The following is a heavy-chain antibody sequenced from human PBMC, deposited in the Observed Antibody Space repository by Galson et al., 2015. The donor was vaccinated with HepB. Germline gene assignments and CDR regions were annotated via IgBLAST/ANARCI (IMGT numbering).Heavy chain of an antibody. V-gene: IGHV1-69-2*01. CDR3: ATAKRWIQLGY. CDR1: GYTFTDYY. Sequence: VKVSCKVSGYTFTDYYMHWVQQAPGKGLEWVGLVDPEDGETIYAEKFQGRVTITADTSTDTAYMELSSLRSEDTAVYYCATAKRWIQLGYWGQGTLVTVSS. CDR2: VDPEDGET. D-gene: IGHD5-18*01. J-gene: IGHJ4*02.